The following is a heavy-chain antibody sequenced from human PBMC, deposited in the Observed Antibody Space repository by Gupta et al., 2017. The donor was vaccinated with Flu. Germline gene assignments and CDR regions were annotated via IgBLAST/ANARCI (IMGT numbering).Heavy chain of an antibody. CDR1: SSYG. D-gene: IGHD3-16*01. CDR2: ISSSAVT. J-gene: IGHJ4*02. Sequence: SSYGMSWVLHAPGSGMEWVSSISSSAVTYKGDSGRGRFTISRDNAKNSLYLEXSXMRDEDXAVYYSARAHWANWGQGSLVTVSS. V-gene: IGHV3-48*03. CDR3: ARAHWAN.